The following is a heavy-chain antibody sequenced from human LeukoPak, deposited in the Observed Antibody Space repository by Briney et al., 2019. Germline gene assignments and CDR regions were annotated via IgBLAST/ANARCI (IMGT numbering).Heavy chain of an antibody. CDR3: ASGRRFDP. CDR1: GGSFSGYY. CDR2: INHSGST. V-gene: IGHV4-34*01. Sequence: SETLSLTCAVYGGSFSGYYWSWIRQPPGKGLEWIGEINHSGSTNYNPSLKSRVTISVDTSKNQFSLKLSSVTAADTAVYYCASGRRFDPWGQGTLVTVSS. J-gene: IGHJ5*02.